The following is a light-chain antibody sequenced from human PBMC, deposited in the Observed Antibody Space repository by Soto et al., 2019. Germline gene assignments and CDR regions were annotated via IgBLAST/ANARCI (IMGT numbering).Light chain of an antibody. J-gene: IGKJ2*01. Sequence: EIVLTQSPGTLSLSPGERATLSCRASQSVRSNYLAWYQQKPGQAPSLLIYGASTRATGIPDRFSGSGSGTDFTLTITRLVPEDFAVYYCHPYDNSPGTFGQGTKLEIK. CDR2: GAS. CDR3: HPYDNSPGT. V-gene: IGKV3-20*01. CDR1: QSVRSNY.